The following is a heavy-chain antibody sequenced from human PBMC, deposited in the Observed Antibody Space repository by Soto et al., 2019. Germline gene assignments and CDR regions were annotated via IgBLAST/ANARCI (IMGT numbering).Heavy chain of an antibody. CDR3: ARGLGYSYGH. Sequence: SDTLSLTCNVSGSSISSYYWSWIRQPPGTGLEWIGYIYYSGSTNYNPSLKSRVTISVDTSKNHFSLKLSSVTAVDTAVYYCARGLGYSYGHWGQGTLVTVPS. CDR2: IYYSGST. CDR1: GSSISSYY. V-gene: IGHV4-59*01. D-gene: IGHD5-18*01. J-gene: IGHJ4*02.